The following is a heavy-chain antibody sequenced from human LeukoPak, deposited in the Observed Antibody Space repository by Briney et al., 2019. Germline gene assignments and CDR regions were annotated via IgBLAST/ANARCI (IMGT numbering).Heavy chain of an antibody. V-gene: IGHV1-18*01. CDR3: ARGGGAYYYGSGSYSYYYMDV. Sequence: ASVKVSCKASGYTFTGYGISWVRQAPGQGLEWMGWISAYNGNTNYAQKLQGRVTMTTDTSTSTAYMELRSLRSDDTAVYYCARGGGAYYYGSGSYSYYYMDVWGKGTTVTISS. CDR2: ISAYNGNT. J-gene: IGHJ6*03. D-gene: IGHD3-10*01. CDR1: GYTFTGYG.